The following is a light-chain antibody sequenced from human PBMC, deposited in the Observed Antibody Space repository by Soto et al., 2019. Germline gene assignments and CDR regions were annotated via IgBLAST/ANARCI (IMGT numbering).Light chain of an antibody. V-gene: IGKV1-27*01. CDR3: QYSNRAPLT. Sequence: DIQLTQSPSSLSASVGDRVTITCRASQGITTYLAWYQQKPGKVPNLLIYGAYKLYSGVPSRFSGSGSGTHFTLTISGLRPEDVAPYYCQYSNRAPLTFGGGTKVEI. CDR2: GAY. J-gene: IGKJ4*01. CDR1: QGITTY.